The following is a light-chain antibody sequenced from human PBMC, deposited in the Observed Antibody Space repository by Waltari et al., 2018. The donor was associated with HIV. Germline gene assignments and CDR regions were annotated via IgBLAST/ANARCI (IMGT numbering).Light chain of an antibody. Sequence: QSALTQPASVSGSPGQSITISCSGTSSDIPTYNFVSWYQKHPDKAPKLLIYDVDTRPSGVPRRFSGSKSGDTASLTISAIQADDEADYFCSSYTTTNTVVFGGGTKVSVL. CDR3: SSYTTTNTVV. J-gene: IGLJ2*01. V-gene: IGLV2-14*03. CDR2: DVD. CDR1: SSDIPTYNF.